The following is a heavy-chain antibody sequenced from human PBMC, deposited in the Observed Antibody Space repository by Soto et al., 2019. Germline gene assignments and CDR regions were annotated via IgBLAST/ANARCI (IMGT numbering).Heavy chain of an antibody. V-gene: IGHV4-34*01. CDR2: INHSGST. J-gene: IGHJ6*03. CDR1: GGSFSGYY. CDR3: ARGRFLPVYNYYGSGSPKNTYYYYYMDV. Sequence: SETLSLTCAVYGGSFSGYYWSWIRQPPGKGLEWIGEINHSGSTNYNPSLKSRVTISVDTSKNQFSLKLSSVTAADTAVYYCARGRFLPVYNYYGSGSPKNTYYYYYMDVWGKGTTVTVSS. D-gene: IGHD3-10*01.